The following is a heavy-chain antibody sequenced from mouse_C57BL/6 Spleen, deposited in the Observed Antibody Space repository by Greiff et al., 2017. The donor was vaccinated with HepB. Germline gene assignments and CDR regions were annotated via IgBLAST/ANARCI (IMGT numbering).Heavy chain of an antibody. J-gene: IGHJ2*01. Sequence: QVQLQQSGAELVRPGSSVKLSCKASGYTFTSYWMHWVKQRPIQGLEWIGNIDPSDSETHYNQKFKDKATLTVDKSSSTAYMQLSSLTSEDSAVYYCARYGSNAYFDYWGQGTTLTVSS. V-gene: IGHV1-52*01. CDR3: ARYGSNAYFDY. CDR1: GYTFTSYW. CDR2: IDPSDSET. D-gene: IGHD1-1*01.